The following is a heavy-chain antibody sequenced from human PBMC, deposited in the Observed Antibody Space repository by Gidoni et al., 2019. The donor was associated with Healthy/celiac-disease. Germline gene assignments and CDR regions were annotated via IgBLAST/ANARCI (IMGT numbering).Heavy chain of an antibody. CDR3: ARDLGGHSSTYYGMDV. V-gene: IGHV1-2*04. Sequence: QVQLVQSGAEVKKPGAAVKVSCKAAGDTFTGDYMHWVRQAPGQGLEWMGWINPTSGGTNYAQQFQGWVTMTRDTSISTASMELSRLRSDDTAVYYCARDLGGHSSTYYGMDVWGQGTTVTVSS. CDR1: GDTFTGDY. CDR2: INPTSGGT. D-gene: IGHD6-13*01. J-gene: IGHJ6*02.